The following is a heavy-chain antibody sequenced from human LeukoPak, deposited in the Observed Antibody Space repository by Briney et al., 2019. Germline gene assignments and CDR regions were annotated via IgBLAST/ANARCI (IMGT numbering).Heavy chain of an antibody. CDR3: ARDFTYGPGSYNDY. V-gene: IGHV3-48*01. CDR1: GFTFSSYS. D-gene: IGHD3-10*01. J-gene: IGHJ4*02. CDR2: ISSSSSTI. Sequence: GGSLRLSCAASGFTFSSYSMNWVRQAPGKGLEWVSYISSSSSTIYYADSVKGRFTISRDNAKNSLYLQMNSLRAEDTALYYCARDFTYGPGSYNDYWGQGTLVTVSS.